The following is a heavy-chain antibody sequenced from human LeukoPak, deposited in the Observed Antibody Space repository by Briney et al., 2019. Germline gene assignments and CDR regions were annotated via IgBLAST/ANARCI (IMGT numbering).Heavy chain of an antibody. D-gene: IGHD3-10*01. CDR2: ISGDGGST. J-gene: IGHJ4*02. CDR1: GFTFSDSD. CDR3: AKDMWRFGELDYDY. V-gene: IGHV3-43*02. Sequence: PGGSLRLSCAASGFTFSDSDMEWVRQAPGKGLEWVSLISGDGGSTYYADSVKGRFTISRDNSKNSLYLQMNSLRTEDTALYYCAKDMWRFGELDYDYWGQGTLVTVSS.